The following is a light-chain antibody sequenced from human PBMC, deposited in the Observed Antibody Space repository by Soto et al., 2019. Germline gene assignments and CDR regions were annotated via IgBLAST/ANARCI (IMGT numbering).Light chain of an antibody. V-gene: IGKV1-5*01. Sequence: DIQMTQSPSTLSASVGDRVTITCRASQSIDSWLAWYLQKSGKAPKLLIYDVSGLQSGVPSRFSGSGSGTEFTLTISSLQPDDFATYYCQQYNDSPFTFGPGTRWISN. CDR3: QQYNDSPFT. CDR1: QSIDSW. CDR2: DVS. J-gene: IGKJ3*01.